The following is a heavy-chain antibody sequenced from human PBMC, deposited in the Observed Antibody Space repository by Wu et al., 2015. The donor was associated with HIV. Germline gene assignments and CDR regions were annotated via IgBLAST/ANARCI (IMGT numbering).Heavy chain of an antibody. D-gene: IGHD5-18*01. CDR2: ISPYTGKT. J-gene: IGHJ6*03. CDR1: GYTFTNYG. V-gene: IGHV1-18*01. Sequence: QVQLVQSGAEVKKPGASVKVSCKASGYTFTNYGITWVRQAPGQGLEWMGWISPYTGKTNYAQNLPGRVTMTTDTPTNTAYMELRSLRFDDTAVYYCARGTTTDTWIQLWPSYMDVWGKGTTVTVSS. CDR3: ARGTTTDTWIQLWPSYMDV.